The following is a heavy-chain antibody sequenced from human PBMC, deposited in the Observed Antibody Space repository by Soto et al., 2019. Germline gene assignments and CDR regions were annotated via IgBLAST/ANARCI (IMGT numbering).Heavy chain of an antibody. D-gene: IGHD5-12*01. V-gene: IGHV3-21*01. CDR1: EFIFSSYS. CDR3: ATKYSGYDLAYFDY. CDR2: ISSSSSYI. Sequence: EVQLVESGGGLVKPGGSLRLSCAASEFIFSSYSMNWVRQAPGKGVEWVSSISSSSSYIYYADSVKGRFTISRDNAKNSLYLQMNSLRAEDTALYYCATKYSGYDLAYFDYWGQGTLVAVSS. J-gene: IGHJ4*02.